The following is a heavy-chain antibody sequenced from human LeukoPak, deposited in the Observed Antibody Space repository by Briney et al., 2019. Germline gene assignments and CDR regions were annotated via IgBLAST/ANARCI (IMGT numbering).Heavy chain of an antibody. J-gene: IGHJ6*03. V-gene: IGHV3-21*01. D-gene: IGHD3-16*01. CDR2: ITSTSRYT. CDR1: GFTFSSYS. CDR3: ARVSHLDYYYYMDV. Sequence: GGSLRLSCSTSGFTFSSYSMNCVRQAPGKGLEWVSSITSTSRYTYFADSVRGRFTISRDNAKNSLFLQMNSLRAEDTAVYYCARVSHLDYYYYMDVWGKGTTVTVSS.